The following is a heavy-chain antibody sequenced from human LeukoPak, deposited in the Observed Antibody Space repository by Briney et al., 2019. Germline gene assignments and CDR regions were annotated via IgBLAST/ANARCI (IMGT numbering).Heavy chain of an antibody. D-gene: IGHD3-9*01. CDR3: APFRNVGLRYFDWRRGWFDP. V-gene: IGHV3-23*01. CDR1: GFTFSSYG. Sequence: GGTLRLSCAASGFTFSSYGMSWVRQAPGKGLEWVSAISGSGGSTYYADSVKGRFTISRDNSKNTLYLQMNSLRAEDTAVYYCAPFRNVGLRYFDWRRGWFDPWGQGTLVTVSS. CDR2: ISGSGGST. J-gene: IGHJ5*02.